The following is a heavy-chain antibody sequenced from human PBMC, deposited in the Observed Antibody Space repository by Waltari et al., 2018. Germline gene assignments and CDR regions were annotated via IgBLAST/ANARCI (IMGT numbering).Heavy chain of an antibody. CDR2: ISSSGDTI. CDR3: AAYFDY. CDR1: GFIFSSYE. V-gene: IGHV3-48*03. Sequence: EVQLVESGGGLVQPGGSLRTSCAASGFIFSSYEMNWVRQAPGKGLEWVSYISSSGDTIYYADSVKGRFTISRDNAKNSLYLEMNSLGAEDTVVYYCAAYFDYWGQGTLVTVSS. J-gene: IGHJ4*02.